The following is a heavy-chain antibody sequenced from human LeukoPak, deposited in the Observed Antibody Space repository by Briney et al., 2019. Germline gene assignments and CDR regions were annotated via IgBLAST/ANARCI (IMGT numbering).Heavy chain of an antibody. CDR2: IYIGGNT. D-gene: IGHD4-17*01. J-gene: IGHJ4*02. Sequence: GGSLRLSCTVSGLTVSSNSMSWVRQAPGKGLEWVSFIYIGGNTHSSDSVNARFTISRDNSKNTLNLQLNSVSAEDTAVYYCARRAGEYSHPYDYWGQGTLVTVSS. V-gene: IGHV3-53*01. CDR3: ARRAGEYSHPYDY. CDR1: GLTVSSNS.